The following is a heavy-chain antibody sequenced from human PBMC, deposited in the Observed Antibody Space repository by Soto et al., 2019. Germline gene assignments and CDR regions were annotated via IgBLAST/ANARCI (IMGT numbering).Heavy chain of an antibody. J-gene: IGHJ4*02. CDR2: IKSKTDGGII. Sequence: EVQLVESGGGLVKPGGSLRLSCAASGFTFTNAWMNWVRQAPGKGLEWVGRIKSKTDGGIIDYAAPVKGRFTISRDDSKDTLYLQMNSLKSEDTAVYYCSTKMLIAAVDYWGQGTLVTVSS. CDR1: GFTFTNAW. CDR3: STKMLIAAVDY. V-gene: IGHV3-15*07. D-gene: IGHD6-13*01.